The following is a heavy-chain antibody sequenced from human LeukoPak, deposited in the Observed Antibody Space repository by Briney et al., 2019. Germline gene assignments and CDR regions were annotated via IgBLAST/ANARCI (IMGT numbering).Heavy chain of an antibody. Sequence: GGSLKLSRAASGFSFSIYAMNWVRQAPGKGLAWVSGIGGSGAGTATYYADSLKGRLTISRDNSKNTLYLQMNSLRTEDTAIYYCARELGGMFDLWGQGALVTVSS. CDR3: ARELGGMFDL. V-gene: IGHV3-23*01. D-gene: IGHD3-10*01. CDR1: GFSFSIYA. J-gene: IGHJ4*02. CDR2: IGGSGAGTAT.